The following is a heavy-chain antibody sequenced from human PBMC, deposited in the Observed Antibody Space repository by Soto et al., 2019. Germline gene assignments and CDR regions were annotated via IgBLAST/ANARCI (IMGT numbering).Heavy chain of an antibody. CDR2: INPNNGGT. CDR3: AKLGRTTVTTWFFNY. Sequence: QVQLVQSGAEVKKPGASVKVSCKASGYTFSDYYLHWVRQAPGQGLEWMGWINPNNGGTNYAQKFQGWVTMTRDTSISTAYLELTRLTSDDTAVYYCAKLGRTTVTTWFFNYWGQGTLVTVSS. D-gene: IGHD4-17*01. J-gene: IGHJ4*02. V-gene: IGHV1-2*04. CDR1: GYTFSDYY.